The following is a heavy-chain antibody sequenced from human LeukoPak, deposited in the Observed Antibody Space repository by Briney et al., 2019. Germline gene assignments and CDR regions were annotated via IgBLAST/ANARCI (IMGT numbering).Heavy chain of an antibody. V-gene: IGHV3-23*01. Sequence: QAGGSLRLSCAASGFTFSSYAMSWVRQAPGKGLEWVSAISGSGGSTYYADSVKGRFTISRDNSKNTLYLQMNSLRDEDTAVYYCARDRGSSIGWSPFDYWGQGTLVTVSS. CDR3: ARDRGSSIGWSPFDY. CDR1: GFTFSSYA. CDR2: ISGSGGST. D-gene: IGHD6-19*01. J-gene: IGHJ4*02.